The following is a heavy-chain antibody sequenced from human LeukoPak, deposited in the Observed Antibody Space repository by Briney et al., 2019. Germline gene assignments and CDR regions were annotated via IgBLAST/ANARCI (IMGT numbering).Heavy chain of an antibody. Sequence: PGGSLRLSCAASGFTFSSYWMSWVRQAPGKGLEWVAQIKPDGSDKYYVDSVKGRFTISRDNAKNSLNLQMNSLRAEDTAVYYCAKRGYCRGGTCFSHDAFDIWGQGTMVTVSS. J-gene: IGHJ3*02. CDR2: IKPDGSDK. D-gene: IGHD2-15*01. V-gene: IGHV3-7*01. CDR1: GFTFSSYW. CDR3: AKRGYCRGGTCFSHDAFDI.